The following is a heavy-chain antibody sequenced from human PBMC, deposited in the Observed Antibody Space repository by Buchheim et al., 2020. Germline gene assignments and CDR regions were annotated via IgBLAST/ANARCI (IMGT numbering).Heavy chain of an antibody. Sequence: QLQLQESGPGLVKPSETLSLTCTVSGGSISSTSNHWAWIRQPPGKGLEWIGSIYYNGNTYYNPSLKSRVTISVATSENQFSLKLSSVTAADTAVYYCARRNMATEFDYWGQGTL. CDR1: GGSISSTSNH. D-gene: IGHD5-12*01. J-gene: IGHJ4*02. V-gene: IGHV4-39*01. CDR3: ARRNMATEFDY. CDR2: IYYNGNT.